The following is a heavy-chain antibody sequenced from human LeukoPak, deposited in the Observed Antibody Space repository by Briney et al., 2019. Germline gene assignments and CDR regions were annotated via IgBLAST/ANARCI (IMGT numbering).Heavy chain of an antibody. V-gene: IGHV3-30*04. CDR2: ISYDGTNK. CDR3: ARESPACGEDCYFDY. J-gene: IGHJ4*02. D-gene: IGHD2-21*02. CDR1: GFTFGSYA. Sequence: GRSLRLPCAASGFTFGSYAMHWVRQAPGRGLEWVAGISYDGTNKYYADSVKGRFTISRDNSKNTLYLQMNNLRTDDTAVYYCARESPACGEDCYFDYWGQGTLVTVSS.